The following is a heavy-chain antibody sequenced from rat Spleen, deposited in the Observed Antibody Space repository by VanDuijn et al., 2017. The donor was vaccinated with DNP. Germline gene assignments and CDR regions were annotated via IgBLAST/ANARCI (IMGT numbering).Heavy chain of an antibody. CDR1: GFTFSNYG. CDR3: ARHVDA. CDR2: IHYDGGTT. V-gene: IGHV5-22*01. Sequence: EVQLVESGGGLVQPGRSLKLSCAASGFTFSNYGLAWIRQAPRKGLEWVAYIHYDGGTTYYGDSVKGRFTISRDNAKSTLYLQMNSLRSEDTATYYCARHVDAWGQGTSVTVSS. J-gene: IGHJ4*01.